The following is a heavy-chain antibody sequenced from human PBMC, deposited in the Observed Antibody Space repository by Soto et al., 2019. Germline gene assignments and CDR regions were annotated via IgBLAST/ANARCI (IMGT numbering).Heavy chain of an antibody. J-gene: IGHJ6*02. V-gene: IGHV3-33*01. Sequence: PGRSLRLSCAASGFTFSSYGMHWVRQAPGKGLEWVAVIWYDGSNKYYADSVKGRFTISRDNSKNTLYLQMNSLRAEDTAVYYCARFSGSYYYYYGMDVCGQGSTVTVSS. D-gene: IGHD1-26*01. CDR1: GFTFSSYG. CDR3: ARFSGSYYYYYGMDV. CDR2: IWYDGSNK.